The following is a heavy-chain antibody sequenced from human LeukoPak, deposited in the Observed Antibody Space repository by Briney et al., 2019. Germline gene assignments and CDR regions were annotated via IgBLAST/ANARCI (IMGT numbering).Heavy chain of an antibody. D-gene: IGHD4-11*01. CDR2: IRNKANNYAT. J-gene: IGHJ4*02. CDR3: AKPLVTYYINYYFDY. V-gene: IGHV3-73*01. Sequence: GGSLRLSCAASGFTFSVSAMYWVRQASGKGLEWIGRIRNKANNYATAYAASVKGRFTISREDSKNTLYLQMNSLRAEDTAVYYCAKPLVTYYINYYFDYWGQGTLVTVSS. CDR1: GFTFSVSA.